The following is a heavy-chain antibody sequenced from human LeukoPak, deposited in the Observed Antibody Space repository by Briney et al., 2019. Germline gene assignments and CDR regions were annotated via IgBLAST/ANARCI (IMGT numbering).Heavy chain of an antibody. CDR2: ISGSGGST. CDR1: GFTFSSYA. D-gene: IGHD3-10*01. J-gene: IGHJ4*02. CDR3: AKDMRRGFITDSSFDY. V-gene: IGHV3-23*01. Sequence: GGSLRLSCAASGFTFSSYAMSWVRQAPGKGLEWVSAISGSGGSTYYADSVKGRFTISRDNSKNTLYLQMNSLRAEDTAVYYCAKDMRRGFITDSSFDYWGQGTLVTVSS.